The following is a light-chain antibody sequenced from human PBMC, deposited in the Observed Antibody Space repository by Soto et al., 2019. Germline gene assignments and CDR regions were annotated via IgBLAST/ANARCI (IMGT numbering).Light chain of an antibody. V-gene: IGKV3-15*01. Sequence: EIVLTQSPGTLSLSPGERATLSCRASQSVSNYLAWYQHKPGQAPRLLIYGASTRATGIPARFSGSGSGTEFTLTISSLQSEDFAVYYCQQYNNWPPTFGQGTKVDIK. CDR2: GAS. CDR3: QQYNNWPPT. CDR1: QSVSNY. J-gene: IGKJ1*01.